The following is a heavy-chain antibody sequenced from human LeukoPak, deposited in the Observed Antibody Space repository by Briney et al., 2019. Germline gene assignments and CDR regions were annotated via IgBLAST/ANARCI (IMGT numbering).Heavy chain of an antibody. V-gene: IGHV3-53*01. CDR1: GFTVSDSY. Sequence: GGSLRLSCAASGFTVSDSYMTWVRQAPGKGLEWVSVIYSGGGTSYADSVKGRFTISRDNSKNTLYLQMSSLRDEDTAVYYCARDHYYDSGGYYLFDYWGQGTLVTVSS. D-gene: IGHD3-22*01. J-gene: IGHJ4*02. CDR3: ARDHYYDSGGYYLFDY. CDR2: IYSGGGT.